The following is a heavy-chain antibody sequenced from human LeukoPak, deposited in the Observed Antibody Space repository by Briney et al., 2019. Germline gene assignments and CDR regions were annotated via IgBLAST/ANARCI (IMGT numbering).Heavy chain of an antibody. V-gene: IGHV4-30-2*01. Sequence: SQTLSLTCAVSGGSISSGGYSWSWIRQPPGKGLEWIGYIYHSGSTYYNPSLKSRVTISVDRSKNQFSLKLSSVTAADTAVYYCARVYSSGRYYFDYWGQGTLVTVSS. D-gene: IGHD6-19*01. CDR3: ARVYSSGRYYFDY. CDR2: IYHSGST. J-gene: IGHJ4*02. CDR1: GGSISSGGYS.